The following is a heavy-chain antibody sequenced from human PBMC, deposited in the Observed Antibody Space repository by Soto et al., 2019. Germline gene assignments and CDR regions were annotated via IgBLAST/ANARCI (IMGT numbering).Heavy chain of an antibody. CDR2: IRYDGSNK. V-gene: IGHV3-33*01. CDR3: ARGPDSSGWPY. Sequence: GGSLRLSCAASGFTFSSYGMHWVRQAPGKGLEWVAVIRYDGSNKYYADSVKGRFTISRDNSKNTLYLQMNSLRAEDTAVYYCARGPDSSGWPYWGQGTLVTVSS. J-gene: IGHJ4*02. D-gene: IGHD6-19*01. CDR1: GFTFSSYG.